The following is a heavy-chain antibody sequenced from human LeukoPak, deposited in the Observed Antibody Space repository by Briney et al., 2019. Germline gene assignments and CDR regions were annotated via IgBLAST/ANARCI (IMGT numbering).Heavy chain of an antibody. V-gene: IGHV4-38-2*02. CDR1: GYSISSGYY. CDR3: ARTYSSSWYVYFEY. D-gene: IGHD6-13*01. J-gene: IGHJ4*02. Sequence: SETLSLTCTVSGYSISSGYYWGWIRQPPGKGLEWIGGIYHSGSTYYNPSLKSRVTISVDTSKNQFSLKLSSVTAADTAVYYCARTYSSSWYVYFEYWGQGTLVTVSS. CDR2: IYHSGST.